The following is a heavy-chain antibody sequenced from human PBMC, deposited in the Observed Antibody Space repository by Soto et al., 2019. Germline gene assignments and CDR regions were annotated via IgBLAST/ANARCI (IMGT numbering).Heavy chain of an antibody. D-gene: IGHD6-13*01. Sequence: QVQLVQSGAEVKKPGATVKVSCKASGYTFTSYAITWVRQAPGQGLEWLGWISAYNGKTDYAQKLQGRVTMTTDTYTNTVYMDLRSLTSDDTAVYYCARGFSNSPYGMDVWGQGTTVTVS. CDR3: ARGFSNSPYGMDV. J-gene: IGHJ6*02. CDR1: GYTFTSYA. V-gene: IGHV1-18*01. CDR2: ISAYNGKT.